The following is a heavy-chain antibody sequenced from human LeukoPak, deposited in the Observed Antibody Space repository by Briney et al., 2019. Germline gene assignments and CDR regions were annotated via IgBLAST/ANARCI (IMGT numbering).Heavy chain of an antibody. CDR1: GFTFSNYV. Sequence: PGGSLRLSCAASGFTFSNYVMSWVRQAPGKGLEWVSDISGGGSSTHYADSVKGRFTISRENSQNTLYLQMNSLRAEDTAVYYCARDYYDSSGYLGDYWGQGTLVTVSS. D-gene: IGHD3-22*01. J-gene: IGHJ4*02. V-gene: IGHV3-23*01. CDR3: ARDYYDSSGYLGDY. CDR2: ISGGGSST.